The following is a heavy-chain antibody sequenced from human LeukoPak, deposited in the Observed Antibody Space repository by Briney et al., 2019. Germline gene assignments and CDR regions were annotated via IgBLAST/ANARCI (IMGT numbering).Heavy chain of an antibody. V-gene: IGHV4-38-2*02. CDR1: YYSIARGYY. CDR3: ARVSYQEGVDY. J-gene: IGHJ4*02. D-gene: IGHD2-2*01. CDR2: ISPSGNT. Sequence: SETLSLTCNVSYYSIARGYYWGWIRQPPGKGLEWIGRISPSGNTNHNPSLTSRVTISVDTSKNQFSLKLNFVTAADTAVYYCARVSYQEGVDYWGQGTLVTVSS.